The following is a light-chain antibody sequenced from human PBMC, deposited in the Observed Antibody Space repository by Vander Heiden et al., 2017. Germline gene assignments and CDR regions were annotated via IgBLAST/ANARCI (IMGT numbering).Light chain of an antibody. Sequence: DIVMTQFPDSLAASLGARAPSSSNSSQDILKSSNNKKYLAWYQQKPGQPPRLLISWASTRELGVPDRFSGSGSGTDFTLTINSLQAEDVAVYYCQQYYTTPSTFGPGTKLHIK. J-gene: IGKJ3*01. CDR3: QQYYTTPST. CDR2: WAS. CDR1: QDILKSSNNKKY. V-gene: IGKV4-1*01.